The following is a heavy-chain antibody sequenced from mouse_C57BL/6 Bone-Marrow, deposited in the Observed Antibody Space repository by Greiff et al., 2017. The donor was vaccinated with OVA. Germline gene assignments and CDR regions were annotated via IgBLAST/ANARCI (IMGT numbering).Heavy chain of an antibody. V-gene: IGHV3-6*01. CDR3: ARASSGYEYYFDY. D-gene: IGHD3-2*02. CDR1: GYSITSGYY. J-gene: IGHJ2*01. CDR2: ISYDGSN. Sequence: EVQLQESGPGLVKPSQSLSLTCSVTGYSITSGYYWNWIRQFPGNKLEWMGYISYDGSNNYNPSLKNRISITRDTSKNQFFLKLNSVTTEDTATYCCARASSGYEYYFDYWGQGTTLTVSS.